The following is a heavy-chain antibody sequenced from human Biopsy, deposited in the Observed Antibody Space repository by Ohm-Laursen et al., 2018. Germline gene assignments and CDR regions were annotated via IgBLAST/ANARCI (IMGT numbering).Heavy chain of an antibody. J-gene: IGHJ3*01. CDR2: ISSSGST. CDR1: GGTISSDY. D-gene: IGHD3-3*01. V-gene: IGHV4-59*01. Sequence: SQTLSLTCSVSGGTISSDYWSWIRQPPRQGLEWIGYISSSGSTKYNPSLRGRVTITVDTSKNQFSLKLTSVTAADTAVFFCARLYRLDDYWNDDPPDAFDVWGQGTMVTVSS. CDR3: ARLYRLDDYWNDDPPDAFDV.